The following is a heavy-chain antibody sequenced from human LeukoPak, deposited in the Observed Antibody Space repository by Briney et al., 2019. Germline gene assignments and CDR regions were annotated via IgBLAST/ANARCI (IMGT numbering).Heavy chain of an antibody. Sequence: GGSLRLSCTASGFTFSSYWMSWVRQAPGKGLEWVANIKQDGSEKYYVDSVKGRFTISRDNAKNSLYLQMNSLRAEDTAVYYCARAPSPYCGGDCSFDYWGQGTLVTVSS. V-gene: IGHV3-7*01. J-gene: IGHJ4*02. CDR1: GFTFSSYW. CDR2: IKQDGSEK. CDR3: ARAPSPYCGGDCSFDY. D-gene: IGHD2-21*01.